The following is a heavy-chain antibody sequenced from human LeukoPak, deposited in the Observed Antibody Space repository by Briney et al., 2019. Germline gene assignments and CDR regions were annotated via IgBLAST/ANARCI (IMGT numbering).Heavy chain of an antibody. V-gene: IGHV1-3*01. Sequence: GASVKVSCKASGYTFTGYYMHWVRQAPGQGLEWMGWISAYNGNTNYAQKFQGRDTITRDTSASTAYMELSSLRSEDTAVYYCAREDEGYSYEPDWGQGTLVTVSS. CDR3: AREDEGYSYEPD. CDR1: GYTFTGYY. J-gene: IGHJ4*02. CDR2: ISAYNGNT. D-gene: IGHD5-18*01.